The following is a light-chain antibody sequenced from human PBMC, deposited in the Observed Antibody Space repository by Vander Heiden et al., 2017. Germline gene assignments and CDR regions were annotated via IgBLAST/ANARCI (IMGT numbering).Light chain of an antibody. V-gene: IGKV1-39*01. Sequence: DIQMTQSPSSLSASVGERVTITCRASQSISSYLNWYQQKPGKAPKLLIYAASSLQSGVPSRFSGSGSGTDFTLTISSLQPEDFATYYCQKSYSTPTFGQGTKVEIK. J-gene: IGKJ1*01. CDR3: QKSYSTPT. CDR2: AAS. CDR1: QSISSY.